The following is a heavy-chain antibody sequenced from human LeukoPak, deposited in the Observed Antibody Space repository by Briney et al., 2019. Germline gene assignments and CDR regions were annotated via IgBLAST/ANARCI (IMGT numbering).Heavy chain of an antibody. CDR1: GFTFSDYY. CDR2: ISSSGSTI. CDR3: ARARGAFWSGYYTGAFDI. D-gene: IGHD3-3*01. Sequence: VGSLRLSCAASGFTFSDYYMSWIRQAPGKGLEWVSYISSSGSTIYYADSVKGRFTISRDNAKNSLYLQMNSLRAEDTAVYYCARARGAFWSGYYTGAFDIWGQGTMVTVSS. J-gene: IGHJ3*02. V-gene: IGHV3-11*01.